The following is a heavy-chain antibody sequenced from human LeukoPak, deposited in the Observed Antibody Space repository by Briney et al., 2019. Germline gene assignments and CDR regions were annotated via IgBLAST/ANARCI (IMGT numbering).Heavy chain of an antibody. Sequence: PSETLSLTCTVSGGSISSYYWSWIRQPPGKGLEWIGYLYYGGGTNYNPSLKSRVTISVDTSKNEFPLKLSSVTAADTAVYFCARNLDYYQSSGYYSGNRYFDLWGRGTLVTVSS. CDR2: LYYGGGT. CDR3: ARNLDYYQSSGYYSGNRYFDL. D-gene: IGHD3-22*01. V-gene: IGHV4-59*01. J-gene: IGHJ2*01. CDR1: GGSISSYY.